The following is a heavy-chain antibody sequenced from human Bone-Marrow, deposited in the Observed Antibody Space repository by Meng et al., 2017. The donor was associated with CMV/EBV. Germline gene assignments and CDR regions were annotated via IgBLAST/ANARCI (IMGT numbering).Heavy chain of an antibody. Sequence: QLVRSGAGVKKPGTSVRVSCKASGGTFSSYAISWVRQAPGQGLEWMGGIIPIFGTANYAQKFQGRVTITADESTSTAYMELSSLRSEDTAVYYCAWGGRWYRFDYWGQGTLVTVSS. V-gene: IGHV1-69*01. J-gene: IGHJ4*02. CDR2: IIPIFGTA. D-gene: IGHD3-16*01. CDR3: AWGGRWYRFDY. CDR1: GGTFSSYA.